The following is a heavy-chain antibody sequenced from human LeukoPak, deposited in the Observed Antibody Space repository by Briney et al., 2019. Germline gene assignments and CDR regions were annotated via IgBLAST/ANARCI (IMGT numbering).Heavy chain of an antibody. Sequence: GESLKISCQGFGYSFTSYWIGWVRQMPGKGMEWMGVIFPGDSRIRYSPSFQGQVTISADKSISTAYLQWSSLKASATAMYYCARRKQVYDSSGYEDYWGQGTLVTVSS. V-gene: IGHV5-51*01. CDR1: GYSFTSYW. CDR2: IFPGDSRI. CDR3: ARRKQVYDSSGYEDY. J-gene: IGHJ4*02. D-gene: IGHD3-22*01.